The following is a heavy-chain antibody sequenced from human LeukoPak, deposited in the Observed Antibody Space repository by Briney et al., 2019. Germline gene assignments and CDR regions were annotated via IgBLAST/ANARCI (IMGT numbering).Heavy chain of an antibody. CDR3: ARGYFDIVVVVAATENNNWFDP. V-gene: IGHV4-59*12. Sequence: SETLSLTCTVSGGSISRDYWSWIRQPPGRGLEWIGYIYYSGSTNYNPSLKSRVTISVDTSKNQFSLKLSSVTAADTAVYYCARGYFDIVVVVAATENNNWFDPWGQGTLVTVSS. CDR1: GGSISRDY. D-gene: IGHD2-15*01. J-gene: IGHJ5*02. CDR2: IYYSGST.